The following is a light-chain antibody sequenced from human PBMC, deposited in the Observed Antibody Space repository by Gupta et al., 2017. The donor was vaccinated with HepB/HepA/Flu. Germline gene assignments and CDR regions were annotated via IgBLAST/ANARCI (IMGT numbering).Light chain of an antibody. Sequence: DIVMTQSPDSLAVSLGERATINCKSSQSVLYSSNNKNYLAWLQQKPGQPPKLLIYWASTRESGVPDRFSGSGSGTDFTLTISSLQADDVAVYYCQQYYSSPPTFGQGTKVEIK. CDR2: WAS. CDR1: QSVLYSSNNKNY. J-gene: IGKJ1*01. V-gene: IGKV4-1*01. CDR3: QQYYSSPPT.